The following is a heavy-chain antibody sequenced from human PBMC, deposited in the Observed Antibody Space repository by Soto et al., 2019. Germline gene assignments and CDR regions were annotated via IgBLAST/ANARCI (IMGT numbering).Heavy chain of an antibody. CDR3: GRIPRYIFPTSDALDN. V-gene: IGHV1-69*08. CDR2: ILPILGSI. D-gene: IGHD1-1*01. Sequence: QVQLVQSGAEVRKPGSSVMISCKASGGTFNTYTFSWVRQAPGQGLEWMGSILPILGSINYAPSIQGRFSITADQSTTAAYIELSSLTSHDTAIYYCGRIPRYIFPTSDALDNWGQGTLGTVSS. CDR1: GGTFNTYT. J-gene: IGHJ1*01.